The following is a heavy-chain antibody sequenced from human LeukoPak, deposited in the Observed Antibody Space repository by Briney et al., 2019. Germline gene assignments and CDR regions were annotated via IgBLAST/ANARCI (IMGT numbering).Heavy chain of an antibody. V-gene: IGHV4-59*01. CDR3: AGESSTNAFDI. J-gene: IGHJ3*02. Sequence: SETLSLTCTVSGGSISSYYWSWIRQPPGKGLEWIGYIYYSGSTNYNPSLKSRVTISVDTSKNQFSLKLSSVTAADTAVYYCAGESSTNAFDIWSQGTMVTVSS. CDR1: GGSISSYY. D-gene: IGHD6-13*01. CDR2: IYYSGST.